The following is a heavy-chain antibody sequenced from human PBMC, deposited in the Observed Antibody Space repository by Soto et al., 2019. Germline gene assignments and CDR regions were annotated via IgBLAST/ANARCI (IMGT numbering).Heavy chain of an antibody. CDR3: ATHTSGSRNGPHT. J-gene: IGHJ5*02. D-gene: IGHD1-26*01. Sequence: QLQLQESGPGLVKPSETLSLTCTVSGGSIKNTGANWGWVRQPPGKGLEWIGSVYYTGTTYYNPSLQSRVTISIDTSKNQYSLSVNSVAAADTAVYYCATHTSGSRNGPHTWGLGTLVTVSS. CDR2: VYYTGTT. V-gene: IGHV4-39*01. CDR1: GGSIKNTGAN.